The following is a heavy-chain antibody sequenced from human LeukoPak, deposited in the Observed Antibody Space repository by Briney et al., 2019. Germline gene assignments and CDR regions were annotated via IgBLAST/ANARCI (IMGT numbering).Heavy chain of an antibody. J-gene: IGHJ3*02. CDR3: ARDPTVTNFHDAFDI. Sequence: GGSLRLSCAASEFTFSSYWMSWVRQAPGKGLEWVATIKQDGSQKEYVDSVKGRFTISGDNAKNSLYLQMNSLRAEDTAVYYCARDPTVTNFHDAFDIWGQGTMVTVSS. D-gene: IGHD4-17*01. CDR2: IKQDGSQK. V-gene: IGHV3-7*05. CDR1: EFTFSSYW.